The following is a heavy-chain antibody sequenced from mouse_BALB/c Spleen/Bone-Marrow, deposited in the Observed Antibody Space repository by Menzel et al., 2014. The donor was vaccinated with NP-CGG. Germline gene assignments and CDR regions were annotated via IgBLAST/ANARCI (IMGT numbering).Heavy chain of an antibody. CDR2: ISYSGST. V-gene: IGHV3-2*02. Sequence: EVKLVESGPGLVKPPPSLSLTCTVTGYSITSDYAWNWIRQFPGNKLEWMGYISYSGSTSYNPSLKSRISITRDTSKNQFFLQLNSVTTEDTATYYCARRGRPYLDYWGQGTTLTVSS. D-gene: IGHD1-1*01. CDR1: GYSITSDYA. J-gene: IGHJ2*01. CDR3: ARRGRPYLDY.